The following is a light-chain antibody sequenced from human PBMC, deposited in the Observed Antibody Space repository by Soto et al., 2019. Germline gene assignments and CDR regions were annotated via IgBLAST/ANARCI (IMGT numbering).Light chain of an antibody. Sequence: QSALTQPASVSGSPGQSITISCTGTSSDVGDNNYVSWYQQHPGKAPKLMIYDVTHRPSGISNRFSGSKSGNTASLTISGLQAEDEADYYCSSYTSSSTLYVFGTGTKVIVL. CDR1: SSDVGDNNY. CDR2: DVT. J-gene: IGLJ1*01. V-gene: IGLV2-14*01. CDR3: SSYTSSSTLYV.